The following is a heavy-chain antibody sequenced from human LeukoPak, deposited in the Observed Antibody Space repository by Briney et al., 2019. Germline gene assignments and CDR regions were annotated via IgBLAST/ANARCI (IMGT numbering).Heavy chain of an antibody. D-gene: IGHD3-22*01. CDR2: INHSGST. J-gene: IGHJ4*02. CDR3: ARDLPLYDSRGYYYAPFDY. V-gene: IGHV4-34*01. CDR1: GGSFSGYY. Sequence: SETLSLTCAVYGGSFSGYYWSWIRQPPGKGLEWIGEINHSGSTNYNPSLKSRVTISVDTSKNQFSLKLSSVTAADTAVYYCARDLPLYDSRGYYYAPFDYWGQGTLVTVSS.